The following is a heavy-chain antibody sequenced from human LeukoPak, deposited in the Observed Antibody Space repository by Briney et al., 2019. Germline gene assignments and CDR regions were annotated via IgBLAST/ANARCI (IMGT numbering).Heavy chain of an antibody. V-gene: IGHV3-33*08. CDR1: GFTFSSYG. CDR3: ARDSFYYDILTGYYKLTYYFDY. CDR2: IWYDGSNK. Sequence: GGSLRLSCAASGFTFSSYGMHWVRQAPGKGLEWVAVIWYDGSNKYYADSVKGRFTISRDNSKNTLYLQMNSLRAEDTAVYYCARDSFYYDILTGYYKLTYYFDYWGQGTLVTVSS. D-gene: IGHD3-9*01. J-gene: IGHJ4*02.